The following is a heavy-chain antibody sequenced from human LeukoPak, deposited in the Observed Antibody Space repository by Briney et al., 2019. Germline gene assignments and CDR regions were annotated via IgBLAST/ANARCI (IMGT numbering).Heavy chain of an antibody. CDR3: ARKKITMVRGVNWFDP. V-gene: IGHV4-34*01. Sequence: SETLSLTCAVYGGSFGGYYWSWIRQPPGKGLEWIGEINHSGSTNYNPSLKSRVTISVDTSKNQFSLKLSSVTAADTAVYYCARKKITMVRGVNWFDPWGQGTLVTVSS. D-gene: IGHD3-10*01. CDR2: INHSGST. CDR1: GGSFGGYY. J-gene: IGHJ5*02.